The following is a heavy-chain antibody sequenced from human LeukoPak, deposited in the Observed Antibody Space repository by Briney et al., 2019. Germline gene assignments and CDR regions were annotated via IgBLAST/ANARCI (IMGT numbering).Heavy chain of an antibody. CDR3: ARTGDGYNYYNYYYMDV. CDR2: IYYSVRT. Sequence: SETLSLTCSVSGASISSHYWSWIRQPPGKGLEWIGYIYYSVRTNYNPSLKSRVTISVDMPNNQFSLKMSSVTAADTAVYYCARTGDGYNYYNYYYMDVWGKGTTVTVSS. V-gene: IGHV4-59*11. D-gene: IGHD5-24*01. J-gene: IGHJ6*03. CDR1: GASISSHY.